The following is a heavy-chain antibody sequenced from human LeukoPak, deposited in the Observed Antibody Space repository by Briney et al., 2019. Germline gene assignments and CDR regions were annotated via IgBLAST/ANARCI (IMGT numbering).Heavy chain of an antibody. CDR3: ARVRGYCSSTSCQTFDY. D-gene: IGHD2-2*01. CDR2: ISAYNGNT. Sequence: ASVKVSCKASGYTFTGYYMHWVRQAPGQGLEWMGWISAYNGNTNYAQKLQGRVTMTTDTSTSTAYMELRSLRSDDTAVYYCARVRGYCSSTSCQTFDYWGQGTLVTVSS. V-gene: IGHV1-18*04. J-gene: IGHJ4*02. CDR1: GYTFTGYY.